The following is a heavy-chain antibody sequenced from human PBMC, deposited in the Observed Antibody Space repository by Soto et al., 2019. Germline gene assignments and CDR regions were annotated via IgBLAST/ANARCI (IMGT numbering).Heavy chain of an antibody. J-gene: IGHJ4*02. D-gene: IGHD3-3*01. CDR2: INHSGST. CDR3: ARGRPYYDFWSGYQYYFDY. CDR1: GGSFSGYY. V-gene: IGHV4-34*01. Sequence: SETLSLTCAVYGGSFSGYYWSWIRQPPGKGLEWIGEINHSGSTNYNPSLKSRVTISVDTSKNQFSLKLSSVTAADTAVYYCARGRPYYDFWSGYQYYFDYWGQGTLVTVSS.